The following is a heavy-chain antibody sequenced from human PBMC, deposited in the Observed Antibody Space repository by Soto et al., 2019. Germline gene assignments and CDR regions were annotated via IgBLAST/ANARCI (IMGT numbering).Heavy chain of an antibody. Sequence: EVQLLESGGGLVQPGGSLRLSCAASGFTFSHYAMTCVRQAPGKGLEWGSTISGRGDSTYYADSVKGRFTVSRDNSRTTLYLQMSSLRADDTAVYYCAKEDRYDYGGYGDDCGQGTLVTVSS. CDR3: AKEDRYDYGGYGDD. D-gene: IGHD4-17*01. CDR2: ISGRGDST. CDR1: GFTFSHYA. V-gene: IGHV3-23*01. J-gene: IGHJ4*02.